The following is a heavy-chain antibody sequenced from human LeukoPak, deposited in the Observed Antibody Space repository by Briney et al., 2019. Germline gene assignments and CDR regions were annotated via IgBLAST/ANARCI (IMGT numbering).Heavy chain of an antibody. D-gene: IGHD6-13*01. Sequence: ASVKVSCKASGYTFTSYGISWVRQAPGQGLEWMGRINPNSGGTNYAQKFQGRVTMTRDTSISTAYMELSRLRSDDTAVYYCARDLGSSWYFDYWGQGTLVTVSS. J-gene: IGHJ4*02. CDR1: GYTFTSYG. CDR3: ARDLGSSWYFDY. V-gene: IGHV1-2*06. CDR2: INPNSGGT.